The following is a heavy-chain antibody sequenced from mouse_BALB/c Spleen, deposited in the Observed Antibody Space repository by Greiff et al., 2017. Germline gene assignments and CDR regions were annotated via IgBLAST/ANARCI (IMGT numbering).Heavy chain of an antibody. CDR1: GYSITSGYY. V-gene: IGHV3-6*02. D-gene: IGHD1-1*01. CDR3: AKFYYGSIPYFDY. Sequence: VQLQQSGPGLVKPSQSLSLTCSVTGYSITSGYYWNWIRQFPGNKLEWMGYISYDGSNNYNPSLKNRISITRDTSKNQFFLKLNSVTTEDTATYYCAKFYYGSIPYFDYWGQGTTLTVSS. J-gene: IGHJ2*01. CDR2: ISYDGSN.